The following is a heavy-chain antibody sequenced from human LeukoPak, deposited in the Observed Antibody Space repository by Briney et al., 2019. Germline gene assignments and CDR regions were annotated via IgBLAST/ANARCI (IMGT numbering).Heavy chain of an antibody. CDR2: ISYDGSNK. Sequence: SGGSLRLSCAASGFTFSSYGMHWVRQAAGKGLEWVAVISYDGSNKYYADSMKGRFTISRDNSKNTLYLQMNSLRAEDTAVYYCAKEARWWELMYYFDYWGQGTLVTVSS. V-gene: IGHV3-30*18. CDR1: GFTFSSYG. CDR3: AKEARWWELMYYFDY. D-gene: IGHD1-26*01. J-gene: IGHJ4*02.